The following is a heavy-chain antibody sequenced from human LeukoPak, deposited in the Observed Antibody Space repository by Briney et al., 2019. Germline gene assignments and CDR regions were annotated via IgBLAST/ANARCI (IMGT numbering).Heavy chain of an antibody. D-gene: IGHD6-13*01. Sequence: GGSLRLSCAASGFSLSTFNMNWVRQAPGKGLEWVSCISGTGSVYYAASVRGRFTISRDNAGDSLFLQLNSLRTEDTAVYFCARDLPGSSWYALDSWGQGTLVTVSS. CDR2: ISGTGSV. CDR3: ARDLPGSSWYALDS. V-gene: IGHV3-69-1*01. CDR1: GFSLSTFN. J-gene: IGHJ5*01.